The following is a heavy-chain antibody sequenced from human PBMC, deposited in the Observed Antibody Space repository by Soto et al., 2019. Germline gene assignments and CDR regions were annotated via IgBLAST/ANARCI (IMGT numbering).Heavy chain of an antibody. J-gene: IGHJ4*02. V-gene: IGHV3-74*01. CDR2: INTDGSST. CDR3: AKRGVDTFGLSY. D-gene: IGHD3-10*01. Sequence: EVQLVESGGGLVQPGGSLRLSCAGSGFTFSSFWMHWVRQAPGEGLVWVSRINTDGSSTRYADSVKGRFTISRDNAKNTLYLQMNSLRVEDTAMYYCAKRGVDTFGLSYWGQGTLVTVSS. CDR1: GFTFSSFW.